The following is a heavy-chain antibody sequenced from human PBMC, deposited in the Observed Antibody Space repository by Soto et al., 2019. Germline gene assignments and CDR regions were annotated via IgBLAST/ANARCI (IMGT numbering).Heavy chain of an antibody. CDR3: AGVRQLVGYFYYYMDV. Sequence: QVQLLQSGAEVKKPGASVKVSCKASGYTFTNYGITWVRQAPGQGVEWMGWIGAYHGNRHYTERLQGRVTMTTDTSTSTAYMELRGLRSDNAAVYYCAGVRQLVGYFYYYMDVWGNGTTVTVSS. D-gene: IGHD6-6*01. J-gene: IGHJ6*03. V-gene: IGHV1-18*01. CDR2: IGAYHGNR. CDR1: GYTFTNYG.